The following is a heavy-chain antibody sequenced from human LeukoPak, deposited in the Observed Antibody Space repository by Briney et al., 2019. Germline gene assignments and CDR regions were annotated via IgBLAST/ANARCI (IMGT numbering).Heavy chain of an antibody. CDR2: IYYSGST. V-gene: IGHV4-39*07. CDR1: GGSISSSNYY. Sequence: SETLSLTCTVSGGSISSSNYYWGWIRQPPGKGLEWIGSIYYSGSTYYNPSLKSRVTISVDTSKNQFSLKLSSVTAADTAVYYCARLGVRLGAFDIWGQGTMVTVSS. D-gene: IGHD2-2*01. J-gene: IGHJ3*02. CDR3: ARLGVRLGAFDI.